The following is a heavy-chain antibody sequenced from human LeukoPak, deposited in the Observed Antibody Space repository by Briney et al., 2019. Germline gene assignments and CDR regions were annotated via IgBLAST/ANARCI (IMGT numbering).Heavy chain of an antibody. V-gene: IGHV1-46*01. Sequence: ASVKVSCKASGFTFTSYYMHSVRQAPGQGLEWMGKINPSGSSTSYAQKFQGRVTITSDTSTSTVYMQLSSLTSEDTAVYYCTRALRGAVAGNTADYWGQGTLVTASS. CDR2: INPSGSST. CDR3: TRALRGAVAGNTADY. CDR1: GFTFTSYY. J-gene: IGHJ4*02. D-gene: IGHD6-19*01.